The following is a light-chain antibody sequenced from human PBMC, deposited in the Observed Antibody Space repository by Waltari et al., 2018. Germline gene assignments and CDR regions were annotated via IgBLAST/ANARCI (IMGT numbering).Light chain of an antibody. V-gene: IGLV1-44*01. CDR3: ATWDNSLNGPV. CDR1: SSNIGSNA. CDR2: TND. J-gene: IGLJ2*01. Sequence: QSVLSQPPSASGTPGQGVAISCSGSSSNIGSNAVDWYQQFPGSAPKPLLYTNDQRPSGVPGRFSGSKSGTSASLAISGLQSEDEAHYYCATWDNSLNGPVFGGGTKLTVL.